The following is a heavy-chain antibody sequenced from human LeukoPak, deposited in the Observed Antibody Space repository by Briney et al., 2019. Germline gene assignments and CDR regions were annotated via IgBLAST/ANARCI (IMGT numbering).Heavy chain of an antibody. CDR3: ARDLVTVTKGFDI. CDR1: GDSFSSHF. V-gene: IGHV4-59*11. Sequence: SETLSLTCAVSGDSFSSHFWTWIRQPPGRGLEWIGYISYIGTTNYNPSLKSRVTISIDTSKNQFSLKLSSVTTADTAVYYCARDLVTVTKGFDIWGLGTMVSVSS. J-gene: IGHJ3*02. D-gene: IGHD4-17*01. CDR2: ISYIGTT.